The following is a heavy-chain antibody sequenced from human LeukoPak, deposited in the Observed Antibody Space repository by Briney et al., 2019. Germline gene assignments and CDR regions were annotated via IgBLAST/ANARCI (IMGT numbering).Heavy chain of an antibody. D-gene: IGHD4-17*01. V-gene: IGHV4-34*01. J-gene: IGHJ4*02. CDR3: ARVYYGDYGADY. Sequence: SETLSLTCAVYGGSFSGYYWSWIRQPPGKGLEWIGEINHSGSTNYNPSLKSRVTISVDTSRNQFSLKLSSVTAADTAVYYCARVYYGDYGADYWGRGTLVTVSS. CDR2: INHSGST. CDR1: GGSFSGYY.